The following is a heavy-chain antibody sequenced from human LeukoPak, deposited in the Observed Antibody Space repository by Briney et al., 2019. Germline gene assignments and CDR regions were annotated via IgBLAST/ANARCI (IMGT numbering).Heavy chain of an antibody. J-gene: IGHJ6*03. Sequence: SETLSLTCTVSGGSISSYYWSWIRQPAGKGLEWIGRIYTSGSTNYNPSLKSRVTMSVDTSKNQFSLKLSSVTAADTAVYYCARDQNTAMASGLYYYYMDVWGKGTTVTISS. CDR3: ARDQNTAMASGLYYYYMDV. D-gene: IGHD5-18*01. CDR2: IYTSGST. CDR1: GGSISSYY. V-gene: IGHV4-4*07.